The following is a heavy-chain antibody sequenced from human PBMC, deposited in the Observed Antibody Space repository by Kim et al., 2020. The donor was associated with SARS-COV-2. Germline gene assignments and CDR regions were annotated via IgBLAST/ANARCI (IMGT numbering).Heavy chain of an antibody. D-gene: IGHD2-15*01. CDR2: INHSGST. V-gene: IGHV4-34*01. CDR3: ARGRRRILVVVVAATSHNWFDP. Sequence: SETLSLTCAVYGGSFSGYYWSWIRQPPGKGLEWIGEINHSGSTNYNPSLKSRVTISVDMSKNQFSLKLSSVTAADTAVYYCARGRRRILVVVVAATSHNWFDPWGQGTLVTVSS. J-gene: IGHJ5*02. CDR1: GGSFSGYY.